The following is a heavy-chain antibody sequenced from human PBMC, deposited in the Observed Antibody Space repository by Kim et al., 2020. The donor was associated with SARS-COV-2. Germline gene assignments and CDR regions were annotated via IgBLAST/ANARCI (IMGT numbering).Heavy chain of an antibody. V-gene: IGHV3-23*01. J-gene: IGHJ4*02. CDR1: GFTLSTYA. CDR2: ITSGAGT. Sequence: GGSLRLSCAASGFTLSTYAMSWVRLAPGKGLEWVSTITSGAGTYYIDSVKGRFTISRANSKNTLYLQMNSLGAGDTAVYYCAKSPLTWASAFDSWGQGTLVTLSS. D-gene: IGHD6-19*01. CDR3: AKSPLTWASAFDS.